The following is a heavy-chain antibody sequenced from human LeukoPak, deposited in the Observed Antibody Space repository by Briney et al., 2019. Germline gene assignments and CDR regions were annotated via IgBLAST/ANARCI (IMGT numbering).Heavy chain of an antibody. J-gene: IGHJ4*02. D-gene: IGHD2-21*02. CDR2: INPSSDST. CDR1: GYTFTSYD. CDR3: ASVLYCGADCYSGRYFFDY. Sequence: ASVKVSCKASGYTFTSYDMHWVRQAPGQGLEWMGIINPSSDSTSYAQKFQGRVTMTRDTSTSTVYMELSSLRSEDTAVYYCASVLYCGADCYSGRYFFDYWGQGTLVIVSS. V-gene: IGHV1-46*01.